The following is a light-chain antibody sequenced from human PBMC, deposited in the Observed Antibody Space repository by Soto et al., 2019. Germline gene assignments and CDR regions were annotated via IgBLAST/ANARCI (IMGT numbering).Light chain of an antibody. V-gene: IGLV2-14*01. CDR1: SSDVGGYNY. J-gene: IGLJ1*01. CDR2: EVS. CDR3: SSYTSRSTLDYV. Sequence: QSALTQPASVSGSPGQSITISCTGTSSDVGGYNYVSWYQQHPGKAPKLMIYEVSNRPSGVSNRFSGSKSGNTASLTISGLQAEDEADYYCSSYTSRSTLDYVFVSGTKLTVL.